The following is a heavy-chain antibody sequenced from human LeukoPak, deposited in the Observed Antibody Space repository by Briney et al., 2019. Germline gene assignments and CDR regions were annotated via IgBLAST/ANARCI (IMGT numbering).Heavy chain of an antibody. CDR2: MNPNNGDT. J-gene: IGHJ4*02. CDR1: GYTFTGYY. Sequence: ASVKVSCKASGYTFTGYYMHWVRQVPGQGLEWMGWMNPNNGDTKSAPKFQGRVATTRVTSINTAYMEVTGLTPADTAIYYCAKRGGALSDWGQGTPVTVTS. D-gene: IGHD2-21*01. V-gene: IGHV1-2*02. CDR3: AKRGGALSD.